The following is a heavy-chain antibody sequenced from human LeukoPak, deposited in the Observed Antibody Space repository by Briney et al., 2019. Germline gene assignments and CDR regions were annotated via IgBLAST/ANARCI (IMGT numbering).Heavy chain of an antibody. V-gene: IGHV1-18*01. CDR2: ISAYNGNR. J-gene: IGHJ4*02. CDR1: GGTFSSYA. D-gene: IGHD6-13*01. CDR3: ARGGPGWDSSSWYNY. Sequence: ASAKVSCKASGGTFSSYATSWVRQAPGQGLEWMGWISAYNGNRNYAQKLQGRVTMTTDTSTSTAYMELRSLRSDDTAVYYCARGGPGWDSSSWYNYWGQGTLVTVSS.